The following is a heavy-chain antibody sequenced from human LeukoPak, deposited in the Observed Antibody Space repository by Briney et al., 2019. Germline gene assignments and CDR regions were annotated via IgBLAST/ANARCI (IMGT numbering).Heavy chain of an antibody. D-gene: IGHD3-9*01. CDR1: GGSISSSSYY. V-gene: IGHV4-39*07. CDR3: ARLYHDILTGYYMDV. CDR2: IYYSGST. Sequence: SETLSLTCTVSGGSISSSSYYWGWIRQPPGKGLEWIGSIYYSGSTYYNPSLKSRVTISVDTSKNQFSLKLSSVPGAATAVYYCARLYHDILTGYYMDVWGKGTTVTISS. J-gene: IGHJ6*04.